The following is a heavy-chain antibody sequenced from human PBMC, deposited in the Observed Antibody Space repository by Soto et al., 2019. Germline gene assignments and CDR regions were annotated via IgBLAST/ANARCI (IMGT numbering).Heavy chain of an antibody. CDR1: GSTFSSYA. Sequence: PGGSLRLSCAASGSTFSSYAMSWVRQAPGKGLEWVSVISGSGDSTYYADSVKGRFTISRDNSKNTLYLQMNSLRAEDTAVYYCARELAYCSGGSCYMEGAFDIWGQGTMVTV. D-gene: IGHD2-15*01. CDR2: ISGSGDST. CDR3: ARELAYCSGGSCYMEGAFDI. J-gene: IGHJ3*02. V-gene: IGHV3-23*01.